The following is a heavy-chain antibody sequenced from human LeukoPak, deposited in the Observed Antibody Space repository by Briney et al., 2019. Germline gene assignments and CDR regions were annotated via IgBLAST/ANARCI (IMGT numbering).Heavy chain of an antibody. CDR3: ARARIAVAGTGWFDP. V-gene: IGHV1-46*01. Sequence: ASVKVSCKASGYTFTSYYMHWVRQAPGQGLEWMGIINPSGGSTSYAQKFQGRVTMTRDMSTSTVYMEPSSLRSEDTAVYYCARARIAVAGTGWFDPWGQGTLVTVSS. CDR2: INPSGGST. CDR1: GYTFTSYY. J-gene: IGHJ5*02. D-gene: IGHD6-19*01.